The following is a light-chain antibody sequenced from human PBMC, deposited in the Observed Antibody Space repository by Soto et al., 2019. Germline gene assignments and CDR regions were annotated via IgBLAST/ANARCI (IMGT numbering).Light chain of an antibody. CDR2: GAS. V-gene: IGKV3D-20*02. Sequence: IVFTQSPATLSLSPGERATLSCRASQSVSRSYLAWCQQKPGQAPRLLIYGASSRATGIPDRFSGSGSGTDFTLTISSLQSEDFAVYYCQQYNNWPWTFGQGTKVDIK. CDR1: QSVSRSY. J-gene: IGKJ1*01. CDR3: QQYNNWPWT.